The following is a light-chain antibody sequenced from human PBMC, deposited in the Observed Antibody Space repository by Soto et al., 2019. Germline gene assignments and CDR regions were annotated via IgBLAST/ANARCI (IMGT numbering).Light chain of an antibody. J-gene: IGLJ1*01. CDR1: SNTIGGYNV. Sequence: QSVLTQPASVSGSPGQSITISCAGTSNTIGGYNVVSWYQQHPGTAPKVIIYEGIKWPSGVSNRFSGSISGSTASLTISGLQAEDEADYYCCSYVGATTYVFGTGTKVTVL. CDR2: EGI. CDR3: CSYVGATTYV. V-gene: IGLV2-23*01.